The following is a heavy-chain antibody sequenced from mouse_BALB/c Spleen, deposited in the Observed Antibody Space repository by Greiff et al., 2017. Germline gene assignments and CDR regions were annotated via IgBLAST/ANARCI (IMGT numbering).Heavy chain of an antibody. CDR3: TAYDYGAMDY. Sequence: EVKLQQSGGGLVQPGGSMKLSCVASGFTFSNYWMNWVRQSPEKGLEWVAEIRLKSNNYATHYAESVKGRFTISRDDSKSSVYLQMNNLRAEDTGIYYCTAYDYGAMDYWGQGTSVTVSS. J-gene: IGHJ4*01. CDR1: GFTFSNYW. CDR2: IRLKSNNYAT. V-gene: IGHV6-6*02. D-gene: IGHD6-5*01.